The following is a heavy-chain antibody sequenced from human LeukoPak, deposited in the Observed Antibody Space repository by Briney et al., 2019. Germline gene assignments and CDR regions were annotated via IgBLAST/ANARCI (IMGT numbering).Heavy chain of an antibody. V-gene: IGHV3-30-3*01. CDR3: ARDRMGIVDY. Sequence: GRSLRLSCAASGFTFSSYAMHWVRQAPGKGLEWVAVISYDGSNIYYADSVKGRFTISRDNSKNTLYLQMNSLRAEDTAVYYCARDRMGIVDYWGQGTLVTASS. CDR1: GFTFSSYA. CDR2: ISYDGSNI. D-gene: IGHD7-27*01. J-gene: IGHJ4*02.